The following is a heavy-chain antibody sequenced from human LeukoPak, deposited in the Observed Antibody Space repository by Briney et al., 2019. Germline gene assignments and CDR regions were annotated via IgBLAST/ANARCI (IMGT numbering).Heavy chain of an antibody. Sequence: SGTLSLTCAVSGGSISSSNWWSWVRQPPGKGLEWIGEIYHSGSTNYNPSLKSRVTISVDKSKNQFSLKLSSVTAADTAVYYCARDAVVSGSFYYYYYMDVWGKGTTVTVSS. D-gene: IGHD6-19*01. CDR3: ARDAVVSGSFYYYYYMDV. CDR1: GGSISSSNW. V-gene: IGHV4-4*02. J-gene: IGHJ6*03. CDR2: IYHSGST.